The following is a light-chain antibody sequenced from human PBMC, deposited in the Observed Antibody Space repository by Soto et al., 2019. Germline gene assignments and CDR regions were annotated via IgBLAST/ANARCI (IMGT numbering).Light chain of an antibody. Sequence: EIVLTQSPGTLSLSPGERATLSCRASQSVKNSYLAWYQQKPGQAPRLLIYGAYTRATGIPVRFSGSGSGTDFTLTISRLEPEDFAVYYCQQYGSSPLTFGGGTKVHI. CDR3: QQYGSSPLT. J-gene: IGKJ4*01. CDR2: GAY. V-gene: IGKV3-20*01. CDR1: QSVKNSY.